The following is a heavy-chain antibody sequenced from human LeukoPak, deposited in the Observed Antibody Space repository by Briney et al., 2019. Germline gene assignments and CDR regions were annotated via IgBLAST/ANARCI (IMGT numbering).Heavy chain of an antibody. V-gene: IGHV4-39*07. CDR2: IYYSGST. Sequence: SETLSLTCTVSGGSISSSSYYWGWIRQPPGKGLEWIGSIYYSGSTNYNPSLKSRVTISVDTSKNQFSLKLSSVTAADTAVYYCARGVSHGSGSYSLDYWGQGTLVTVSS. CDR1: GGSISSSSYY. D-gene: IGHD3-10*01. CDR3: ARGVSHGSGSYSLDY. J-gene: IGHJ4*02.